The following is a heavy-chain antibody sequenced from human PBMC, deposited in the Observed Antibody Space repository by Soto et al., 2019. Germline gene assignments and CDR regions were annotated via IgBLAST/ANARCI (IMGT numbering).Heavy chain of an antibody. CDR1: GFIFSSYW. CDR2: IKGSATIT. V-gene: IGHV3-74*01. D-gene: IGHD1-26*01. J-gene: IGHJ4*02. CDR3: AKDIVSYFH. Sequence: GGSLRLSCAASGFIFSSYWMHWVRQAPGKGLEWISRIKGSATITNYEDSVKGRFTISRDNSKNTLYLQMNSLRAEDTDVYYFAKDIVSYFHWGQGTLVTVSS.